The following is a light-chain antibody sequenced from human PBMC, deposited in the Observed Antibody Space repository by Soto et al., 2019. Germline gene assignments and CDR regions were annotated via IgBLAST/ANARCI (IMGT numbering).Light chain of an antibody. CDR2: DVS. Sequence: QSVLTQPASVSGSPGQSITISCTGTSSDVGGYNYVSWYQQHPGKAPKLMIYDVSNRPSGVSNRFSGSKSGNTASLTISGLQAEDEADYYCSSYTSTRNYVFGTGTKLTV. J-gene: IGLJ1*01. CDR3: SSYTSTRNYV. CDR1: SSDVGGYNY. V-gene: IGLV2-14*01.